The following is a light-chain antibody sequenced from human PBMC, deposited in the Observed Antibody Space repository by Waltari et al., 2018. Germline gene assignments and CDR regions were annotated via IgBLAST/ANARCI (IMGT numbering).Light chain of an antibody. CDR2: WAS. J-gene: IGKJ3*01. V-gene: IGKV4-1*01. Sequence: EIVLTQSPDSLAVSLGERATINCKSTQNMLYSSDHKNYLAWYQQKAGHPPKLLIYWASTRDTGVPDRFSGSGSGTDFTLTISSLEAGDVAVYYCQQYYGIPFTFGPGTKVEIK. CDR1: QNMLYSSDHKNY. CDR3: QQYYGIPFT.